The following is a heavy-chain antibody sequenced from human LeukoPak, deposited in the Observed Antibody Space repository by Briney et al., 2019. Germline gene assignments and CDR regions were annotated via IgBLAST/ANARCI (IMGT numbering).Heavy chain of an antibody. CDR1: GFTFSSYA. V-gene: IGHV3-30*18. Sequence: GGSLRLSCAASGFTFSSYAMSWVRQAPGKGLEWVAVISYDGSIKYYAEPVKGRFTISRDNSKNTLFLQMNSLKTEDTAMYYCANGGYYNMDVWGKGTTVTVSS. CDR2: ISYDGSIK. J-gene: IGHJ6*03. D-gene: IGHD3-3*01. CDR3: ANGGYYNMDV.